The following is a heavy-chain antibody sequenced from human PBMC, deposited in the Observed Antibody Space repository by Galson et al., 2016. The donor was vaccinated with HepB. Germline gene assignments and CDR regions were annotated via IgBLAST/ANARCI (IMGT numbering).Heavy chain of an antibody. CDR1: GYRFNSYW. CDR2: IYPGGDSQN. J-gene: IGHJ3*02. CDR3: ARPGYDTTAHTPFDI. Sequence: QSGAEVKKPGDSLKISCEGSGYRFNSYWIAWVRQMPGKGLEWMGMIYPGGDSQNKYSPSFKGQVTISGDTSVSTVYLQWGSLKASDSAIYYCARPGYDTTAHTPFDIWGQGTMVTVSS. V-gene: IGHV5-51*01. D-gene: IGHD3-22*01.